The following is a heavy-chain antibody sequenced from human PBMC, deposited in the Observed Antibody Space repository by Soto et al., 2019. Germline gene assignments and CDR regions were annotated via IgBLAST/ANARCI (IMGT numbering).Heavy chain of an antibody. CDR1: GYMFVTYG. Sequence: ASVKVSCKASGYMFVTYGINWVRQAPGQGLEWMGWISAYNGNTKYAQNLQGRVTMTTDASTSTAYMEMRSLRSDDTAVYYCARDLDGSGSYYSDYWGPGTLVTVSS. D-gene: IGHD3-10*01. J-gene: IGHJ4*02. CDR3: ARDLDGSGSYYSDY. V-gene: IGHV1-18*01. CDR2: ISAYNGNT.